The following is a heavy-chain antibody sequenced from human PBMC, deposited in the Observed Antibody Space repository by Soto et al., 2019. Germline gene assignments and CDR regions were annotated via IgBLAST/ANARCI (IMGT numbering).Heavy chain of an antibody. CDR3: ARATSAGNGRRVDV. V-gene: IGHV1-46*01. CDR1: GYTFTTYY. CDR2: INPSGGST. Sequence: QVQLVQSGTEVKEPGASVSLSCKASGYTFTTYYIHWVRQAPGQGLEWMGMINPSGGSTTYAQNFQGRVTMTRDTSTSKVYMDLNSLRSDDTAVYYCARATSAGNGRRVDVWGQGTTVTVSS. J-gene: IGHJ6*02. D-gene: IGHD6-13*01.